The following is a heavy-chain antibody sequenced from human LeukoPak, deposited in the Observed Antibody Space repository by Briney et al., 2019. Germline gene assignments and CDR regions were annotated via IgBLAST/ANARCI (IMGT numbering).Heavy chain of an antibody. Sequence: PGGSLRLSCAASGFTFSSYSMNWVRQAPGKGLEWISYISGSSTYTNYADSVRGRFTISRDNAKNSLYLQMNSLRAEDTAVYYCARGYCSGGSCYYFDYWGQGTLVAVSS. D-gene: IGHD2-15*01. CDR1: GFTFSSYS. CDR2: ISGSSTYT. CDR3: ARGYCSGGSCYYFDY. J-gene: IGHJ4*02. V-gene: IGHV3-21*05.